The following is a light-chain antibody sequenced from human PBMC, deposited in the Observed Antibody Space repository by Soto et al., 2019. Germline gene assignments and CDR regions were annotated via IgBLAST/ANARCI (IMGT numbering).Light chain of an antibody. CDR2: AAS. CDR3: QQANSFPIT. J-gene: IGKJ5*01. V-gene: IGKV1D-8*03. Sequence: VIWMTQSPSLLSASTGDRVTISCLMSQGISSYLAWYQQKPGKAPELLIYAASTLQSGVPPRFSGSGSGTDFTLTISSLQPEDFATYFYQQANSFPITFGQGTRLEIK. CDR1: QGISSY.